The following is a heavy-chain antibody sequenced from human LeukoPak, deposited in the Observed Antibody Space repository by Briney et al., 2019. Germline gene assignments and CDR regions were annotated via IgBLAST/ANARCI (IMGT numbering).Heavy chain of an antibody. J-gene: IGHJ4*02. D-gene: IGHD4/OR15-4a*01. Sequence: GGSLRLSCAASGFTFSSYSMNWVRQAPGKGLEWVSFIYSDNTHYSDSVKGRFTISRDNSKNTLYLQMNSLRAEDTAVYYCARRAGAYSHPCDYWGQGTLVTVSS. CDR2: IYSDNT. V-gene: IGHV3-53*01. CDR3: ARRAGAYSHPCDY. CDR1: GFTFSSYS.